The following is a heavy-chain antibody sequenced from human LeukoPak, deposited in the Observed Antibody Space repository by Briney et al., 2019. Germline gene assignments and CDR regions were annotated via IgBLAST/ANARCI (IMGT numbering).Heavy chain of an antibody. V-gene: IGHV3-53*01. J-gene: IGHJ4*02. Sequence: GGSLRLSCAASGFTVSSNLMSWVRQAPGKGLEWVSVIYSGGSTYYADSVKGRFTISRDNSKNTLYLQMNSLRVEDTAVYYCAREEYSTSFDYWGQGTLVTVSP. CDR3: AREEYSTSFDY. D-gene: IGHD6-6*01. CDR1: GFTVSSNL. CDR2: IYSGGST.